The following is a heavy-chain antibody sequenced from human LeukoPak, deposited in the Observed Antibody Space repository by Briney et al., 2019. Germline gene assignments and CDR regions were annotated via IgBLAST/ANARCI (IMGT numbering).Heavy chain of an antibody. CDR1: GFTFSSYG. D-gene: IGHD3-16*01. Sequence: PGGSLRLSCAASGFTFSSYGMHWVRQAPGKGLEWVAVIWYDGSNKYYADSVKGRFTISRDNSKNTLYLQMNSLRAEDTAVYYCVTRFDAFDIWGQGTMVTVSS. CDR3: VTRFDAFDI. CDR2: IWYDGSNK. J-gene: IGHJ3*02. V-gene: IGHV3-30*02.